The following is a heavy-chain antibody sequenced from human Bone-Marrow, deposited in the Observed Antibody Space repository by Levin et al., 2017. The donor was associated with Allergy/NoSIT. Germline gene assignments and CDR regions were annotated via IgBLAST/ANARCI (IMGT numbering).Heavy chain of an antibody. D-gene: IGHD6-19*01. J-gene: IGHJ4*02. CDR2: ISGSGGST. CDR1: GFTFSNYA. Sequence: LSLTCAASGFTFSNYAMNWVRQAPGKGLEWVSTISGSGGSTYYADSVKGRSTISRDNSKNTLYLQLNSLRAEDTAVYYCAKDVSSGWFDYWGQGTLVTVSS. CDR3: AKDVSSGWFDY. V-gene: IGHV3-23*01.